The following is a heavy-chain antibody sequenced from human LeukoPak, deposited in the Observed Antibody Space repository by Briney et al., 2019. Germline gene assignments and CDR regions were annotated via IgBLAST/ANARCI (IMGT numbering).Heavy chain of an antibody. J-gene: IGHJ4*02. V-gene: IGHV4-4*09. D-gene: IGHD6-19*01. CDR2: IYNGVPT. Sequence: SETLSLTCTVPGAPISRFFWSWVRQPPGKGLEWIGNIYNGVPTFFNPSLKSRVSISVDTSKGQFSLQLASVTAADTAVYYCVQSTGWPGFDYWGQGILVTVSS. CDR1: GAPISRFF. CDR3: VQSTGWPGFDY.